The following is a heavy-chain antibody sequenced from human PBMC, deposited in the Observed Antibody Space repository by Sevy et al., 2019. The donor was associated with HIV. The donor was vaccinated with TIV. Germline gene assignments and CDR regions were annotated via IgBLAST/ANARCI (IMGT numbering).Heavy chain of an antibody. J-gene: IGHJ3*02. CDR2: IYHRGST. CDR1: GYSIRSDDY. D-gene: IGHD3-22*01. Sequence: SETLSLTCAVSGYSIRSDDYWVWIRQPPGKGLEWIGNIYHRGSTYYNPSLKSRVSMSVATSMNQFSLKLSSVTAADTAVYYCARTLRGNFDSRASALDIWGRGTMVTVSS. CDR3: ARTLRGNFDSRASALDI. V-gene: IGHV4-38-2*01.